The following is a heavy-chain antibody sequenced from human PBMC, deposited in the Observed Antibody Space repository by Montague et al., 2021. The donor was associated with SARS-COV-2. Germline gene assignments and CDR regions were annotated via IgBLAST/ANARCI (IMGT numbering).Heavy chain of an antibody. D-gene: IGHD6-19*01. CDR1: CDGGSGTRDL. CDR2: VHDSGTT. Sequence: SETLSLTCRGACDGGSGTRDLRDRVRERTGKGLEWSGRVHDSGTTYYKPSLESQVTISVDTSKNHFYLKVRSVTVADTAVYYCARRESGWLDALDTWGQGTMVTVSS. J-gene: IGHJ3*02. V-gene: IGHV4-39*02. CDR3: ARRESGWLDALDT.